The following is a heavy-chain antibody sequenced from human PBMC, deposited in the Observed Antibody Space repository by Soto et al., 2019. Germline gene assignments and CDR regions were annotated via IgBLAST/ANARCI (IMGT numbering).Heavy chain of an antibody. V-gene: IGHV1-69*04. CDR2: IIPILGIA. CDR3: ARDSYDSSGSAFDY. J-gene: IGHJ4*02. Sequence: EASVKVSCKASGGTFSSYTISWVRQAPGQGLEWMGRIIPILGIANYAQKFQGRVTITADKSTSTAYIELSSLRSEDTAVYYCARDSYDSSGSAFDYWGQGTLVTVSS. D-gene: IGHD3-22*01. CDR1: GGTFSSYT.